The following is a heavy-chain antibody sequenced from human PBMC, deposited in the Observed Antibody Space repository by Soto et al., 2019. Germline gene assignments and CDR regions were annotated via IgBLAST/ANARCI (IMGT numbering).Heavy chain of an antibody. J-gene: IGHJ4*02. Sequence: ESGGGVVQPGRSLRLSCAASGFTFSSYAMHWVRQAPGKGLEWVAVISYDGSNKYYADSVKGRFTISRDNSKNTLYLQMNSLRAEDTAVYYCAKSSHSSGWDFDYWGQGTLVTVSS. CDR1: GFTFSSYA. D-gene: IGHD6-19*01. CDR3: AKSSHSSGWDFDY. V-gene: IGHV3-30-3*02. CDR2: ISYDGSNK.